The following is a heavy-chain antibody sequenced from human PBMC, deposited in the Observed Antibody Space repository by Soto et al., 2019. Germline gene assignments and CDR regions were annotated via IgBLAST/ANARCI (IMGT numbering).Heavy chain of an antibody. CDR3: AREGSGWYKY. CDR2: IYYSGST. Sequence: SETLSLTCTVSGGSISSYYWSWIRQPPGKGLEWIGYIYYSGSTNYNPSLKSRDTISVDTSKNQFSLKLSSVTAADTAVYYCAREGSGWYKYWGQGTLVTVSS. J-gene: IGHJ4*02. V-gene: IGHV4-59*01. CDR1: GGSISSYY. D-gene: IGHD6-19*01.